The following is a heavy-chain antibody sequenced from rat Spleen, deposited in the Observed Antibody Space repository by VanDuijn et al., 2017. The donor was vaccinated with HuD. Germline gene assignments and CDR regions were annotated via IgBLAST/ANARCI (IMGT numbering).Heavy chain of an antibody. D-gene: IGHD1-11*01. J-gene: IGHJ2*01. CDR1: GFTFSNYY. CDR3: ARQDYGGNGYFDY. CDR2: ISTGGGNT. V-gene: IGHV5-25*01. Sequence: EVQLVESGGDLVQPGRSMKLSCAASGFTFSNYYMAWVRQAPTKGLVWVASISTGGGNTYYRDSVKGRFTISRDNAKITLYLQMDSLRSEDTATYYCARQDYGGNGYFDYGGQGVMVTVSS.